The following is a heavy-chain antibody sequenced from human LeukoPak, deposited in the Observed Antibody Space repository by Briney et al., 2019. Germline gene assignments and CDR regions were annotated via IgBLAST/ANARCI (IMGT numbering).Heavy chain of an antibody. CDR1: GFTFSSYW. D-gene: IGHD6-19*01. CDR2: IASDGSST. Sequence: GSLRLSCAASGFTFSSYWMNWVRQAPGKGLVWVSRIASDGSSTTYADSVKGRFSISRDNSKNTLYLQMNSLRAEDTAVYYCAKWGRIAVAGGRFDAFDIWGQGTMVTVSS. J-gene: IGHJ3*02. CDR3: AKWGRIAVAGGRFDAFDI. V-gene: IGHV3-74*01.